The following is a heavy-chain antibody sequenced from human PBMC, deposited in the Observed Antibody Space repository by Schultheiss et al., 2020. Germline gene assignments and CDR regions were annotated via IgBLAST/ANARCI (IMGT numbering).Heavy chain of an antibody. V-gene: IGHV3-19*01. D-gene: IGHD3-22*01. CDR3: SRLGYDSGGPDPLTG. CDR2: VSWNGSRT. CDR1: GFTFSNSD. Sequence: GESLKISCAASGFTFSNSDMNWVRQAPGKGLEWVSGVSWNGSRTHYADSVKGRFTISRDNSKNTLYLQMNSLRSEDTAMYYCSRLGYDSGGPDPLTGWGQGTLVTVSS. J-gene: IGHJ4*02.